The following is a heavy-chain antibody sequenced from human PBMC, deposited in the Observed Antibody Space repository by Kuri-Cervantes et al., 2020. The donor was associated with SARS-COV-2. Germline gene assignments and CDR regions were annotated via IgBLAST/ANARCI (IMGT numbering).Heavy chain of an antibody. CDR2: IYSGGST. CDR3: ARGYSGSYGY. J-gene: IGHJ4*02. Sequence: GESLKISCAASGFTVSSNYMSWVRQAPGKGLEWVSVIYSGGSTYYADSVKGRFTISRDNAKNSLYLQMNSLRAEDTAVYYCARGYSGSYGYWGQGTLVTVSS. V-gene: IGHV3-53*01. D-gene: IGHD1-26*01. CDR1: GFTVSSNY.